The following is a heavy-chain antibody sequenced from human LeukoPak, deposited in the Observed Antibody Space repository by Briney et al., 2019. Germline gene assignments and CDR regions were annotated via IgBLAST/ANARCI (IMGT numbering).Heavy chain of an antibody. V-gene: IGHV4-39*01. CDR2: IYYSGST. CDR3: AISWGTVTMDY. J-gene: IGHJ4*02. CDR1: GGSISSSSYY. D-gene: IGHD4-17*01. Sequence: SETLSLTCTVSGGSISSSSYYWGWIHQPPGKGLEWLGSIYYSGSTYYNPSLKSRVTISVDTSKNQFSLKLSSVTAADTAVYYCAISWGTVTMDYWGQGTLVTVSS.